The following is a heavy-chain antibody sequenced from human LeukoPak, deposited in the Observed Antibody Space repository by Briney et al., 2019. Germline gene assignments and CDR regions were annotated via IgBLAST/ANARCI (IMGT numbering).Heavy chain of an antibody. D-gene: IGHD4-17*01. J-gene: IGHJ4*02. CDR1: GGSISGTNW. Sequence: SGTLSLTCAVSGGSISGTNWWSWVRQPPRKGLEWIGKISHSGITNYNSSLKSRVTISVDKSENQFSLKLSSVTAADTAVYYCAKGPDGSGDNRRFDCWGQGTLVTVSS. V-gene: IGHV4-4*02. CDR3: AKGPDGSGDNRRFDC. CDR2: ISHSGIT.